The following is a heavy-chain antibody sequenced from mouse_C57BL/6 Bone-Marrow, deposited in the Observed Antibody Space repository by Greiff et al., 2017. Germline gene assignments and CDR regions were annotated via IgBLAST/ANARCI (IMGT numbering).Heavy chain of an antibody. CDR2: INPSKGGT. CDR1: GYTFTSYW. D-gene: IGHD3-3*01. J-gene: IGHJ4*01. Sequence: QLKQPGTELVKPGASVKLSCKASGYTFTSYWMHWVKQRPGQGLEWIGNINPSKGGTNYNEKFKSKATLTVDKSSSTAYMQISSLTSEDSAVYYCARGVGDYAMDYWGQGTSVTVSS. V-gene: IGHV1-53*01. CDR3: ARGVGDYAMDY.